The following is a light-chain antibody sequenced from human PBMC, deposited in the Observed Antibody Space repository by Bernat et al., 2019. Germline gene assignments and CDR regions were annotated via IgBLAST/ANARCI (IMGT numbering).Light chain of an antibody. CDR3: KQSNSYPLT. J-gene: IGKJ4*01. Sequence: DIQMTQSPSTLSASVGDRVTITCRASQSISSWLAWYQQKPGKAPKLLIYKASSLESGVPSRFIGSGSGTEFTLTISSLQPADFATYFCKQSNSYPLTVGGGTKVEIK. CDR2: KAS. V-gene: IGKV1-5*03. CDR1: QSISSW.